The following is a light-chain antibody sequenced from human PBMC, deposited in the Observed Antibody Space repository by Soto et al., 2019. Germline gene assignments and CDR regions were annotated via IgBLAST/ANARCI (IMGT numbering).Light chain of an antibody. CDR3: SSYGGRYNYV. CDR2: ENN. Sequence: NFMLTQPHSVSESPGKTLSISCTRSSGSIANNYVQWYQQRPGSAPTTVIYENNQRLSGVPDRFSGSTDGSSNSASLTISGLQAEDEADYYCSSYGGRYNYVFGTGTKVTVL. J-gene: IGLJ1*01. V-gene: IGLV6-57*04. CDR1: SGSIANNY.